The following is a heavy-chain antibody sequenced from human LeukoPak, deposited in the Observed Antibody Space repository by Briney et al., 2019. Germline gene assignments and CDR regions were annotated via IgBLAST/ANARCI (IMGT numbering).Heavy chain of an antibody. CDR1: AYTFSDYY. CDR2: IKPNTGGT. D-gene: IGHD1/OR15-1a*01. Sequence: ASVKVACKASAYTFSDYYMYWVRQAPVHGLEWMGWIKPNTGGTNYAQMIQGRVTMTRDTSISTGYVELSRLRSDDTAVYYCARGGLYNLNIDYWGQGSMVTVSS. J-gene: IGHJ4*02. CDR3: ARGGLYNLNIDY. V-gene: IGHV1-2*02.